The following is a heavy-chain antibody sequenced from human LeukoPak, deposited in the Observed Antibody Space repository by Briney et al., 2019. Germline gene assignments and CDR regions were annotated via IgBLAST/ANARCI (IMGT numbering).Heavy chain of an antibody. Sequence: ASVKVSCKASGYTFTGYYMHWVRQAPGQGLEWMGWINPNSGGTNYAQKFQGRVTMTRDTSISTAYMELSRLRSDDTAVYYCARRVIAAAALDAFDIWGQGTMVTVSS. V-gene: IGHV1-2*02. CDR2: INPNSGGT. CDR1: GYTFTGYY. D-gene: IGHD6-13*01. CDR3: ARRVIAAAALDAFDI. J-gene: IGHJ3*02.